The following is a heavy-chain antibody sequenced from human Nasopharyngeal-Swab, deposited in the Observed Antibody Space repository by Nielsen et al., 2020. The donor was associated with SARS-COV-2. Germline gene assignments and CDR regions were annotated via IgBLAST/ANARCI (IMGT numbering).Heavy chain of an antibody. Sequence: GGSLRLSCTGSGYIFPAYWIAWVRQLPGKGLEWLGIIYPGDSDTTYSPSFQGRVTLSADKSINTAYLQWSSPQASDTGIYYCARGIDFDYWGQGTLVTVSS. V-gene: IGHV5-51*01. CDR3: ARGIDFDY. CDR1: GYIFPAYW. CDR2: IYPGDSDT. J-gene: IGHJ4*02.